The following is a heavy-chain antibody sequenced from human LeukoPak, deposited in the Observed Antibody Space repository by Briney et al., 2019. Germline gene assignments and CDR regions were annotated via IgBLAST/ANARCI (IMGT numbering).Heavy chain of an antibody. J-gene: IGHJ4*02. V-gene: IGHV3-30*02. CDR3: AKVDDFWSGYLDAFDY. D-gene: IGHD3-3*01. Sequence: GGSLRLSCAASGFTFSSYGMHWVRQAPGKGLEWVAFIRYDGSNKYYADSVKGRFTISRDNSKNTLYLQMNSLRAEDTAVYYCAKVDDFWSGYLDAFDYWGQGTLVTVSS. CDR2: IRYDGSNK. CDR1: GFTFSSYG.